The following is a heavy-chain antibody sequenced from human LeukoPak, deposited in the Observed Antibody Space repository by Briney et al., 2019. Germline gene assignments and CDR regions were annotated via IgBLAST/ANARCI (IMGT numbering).Heavy chain of an antibody. V-gene: IGHV6-1*01. Sequence: SQTLLLTCAISGDSVSSNSATWNWIRQSPSRGLEWLGRTYYKSKWYNDYAVSVKSRITINSDTSKNQFSLQLSSVTPDDTAVYYCARVSSPWSPRDAFDIWGQGTVVTVSS. CDR2: TYYKSKWYN. D-gene: IGHD1-26*01. CDR1: GDSVSSNSAT. J-gene: IGHJ3*02. CDR3: ARVSSPWSPRDAFDI.